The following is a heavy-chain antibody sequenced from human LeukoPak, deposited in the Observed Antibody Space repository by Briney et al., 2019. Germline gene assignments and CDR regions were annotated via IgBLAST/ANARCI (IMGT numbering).Heavy chain of an antibody. V-gene: IGHV3-9*01. CDR1: GFTFDNYA. Sequence: GGSLRLSCAASGFTFDNYAMHWVRQVPGKGLEWVSGINWNSATIAYADSVKGRFTISRDNAENSLYLQMNSLRVEDTALYYCAKDLVRNLDAFDIWGQGTMVTVSS. CDR2: INWNSATI. J-gene: IGHJ3*02. CDR3: AKDLVRNLDAFDI. D-gene: IGHD3-10*01.